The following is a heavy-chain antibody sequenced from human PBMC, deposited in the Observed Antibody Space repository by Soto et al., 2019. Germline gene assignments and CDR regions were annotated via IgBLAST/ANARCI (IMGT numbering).Heavy chain of an antibody. CDR3: ARTPRHYCTGGSCYPKFDY. CDR2: IIPIFGTA. V-gene: IGHV1-69*01. Sequence: QVQLVQSGAEVKKPGSSVKVSCKASGGTFSSYAISWVRQAPGQGLEWMGGIIPIFGTANYAQKFQGRVTSTADEYTRKAYMELSSLRSEDPAVYYCARTPRHYCTGGSCYPKFDYWGQGTLVTVSS. D-gene: IGHD2-15*01. CDR1: GGTFSSYA. J-gene: IGHJ4*02.